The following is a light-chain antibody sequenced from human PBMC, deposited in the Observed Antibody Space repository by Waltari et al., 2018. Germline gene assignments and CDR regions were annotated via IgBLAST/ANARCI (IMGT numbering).Light chain of an antibody. CDR2: ENT. Sequence: QSVLTQPPSVSAAPGQRVTISCSGGSSNIGNNYVSWYRQFPGTAPKLLIYENTERPSGIPGLFSGSKSGTSATLDITGLQAGDEADYYCGTWDSSLSGAVFGVGTHLTVL. V-gene: IGLV1-51*02. CDR1: SSNIGNNY. J-gene: IGLJ7*01. CDR3: GTWDSSLSGAV.